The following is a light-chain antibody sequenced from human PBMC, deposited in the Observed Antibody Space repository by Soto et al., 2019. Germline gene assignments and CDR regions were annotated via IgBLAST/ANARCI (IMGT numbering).Light chain of an antibody. CDR1: TGAVTSGHY. J-gene: IGLJ2*01. CDR2: DTS. V-gene: IGLV7-46*01. CDR3: LLSYSALVV. Sequence: QAVVTQEPSLTVSPGGTVTLTCGSSTGAVTSGHYPYWFQQKPGQAPRTLFYDTSNKHSWTPARFSGSLLGGKAALTLSGAQPEDEAEYYCLLSYSALVVFGGGTQMTVL.